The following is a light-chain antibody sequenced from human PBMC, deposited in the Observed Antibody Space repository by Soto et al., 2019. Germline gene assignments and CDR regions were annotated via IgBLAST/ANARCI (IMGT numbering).Light chain of an antibody. J-gene: IGKJ5*01. V-gene: IGKV1-39*01. CDR2: AAS. Sequence: DIQMTQSPYSLSASVGDRVTITCRASQSISSYLNWYQQKPGKAPKRLIYAASSLQSEVPSRFSGSGSGTHVTLTISSLQPEDFATYYCQQSNSTPITFCQGTRLEIK. CDR1: QSISSY. CDR3: QQSNSTPIT.